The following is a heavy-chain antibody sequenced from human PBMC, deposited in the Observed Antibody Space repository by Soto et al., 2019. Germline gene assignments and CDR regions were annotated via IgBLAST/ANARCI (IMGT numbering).Heavy chain of an antibody. D-gene: IGHD6-13*01. Sequence: SQTLSLTCAISVDSVSSNSAAWNWIRQSPSRGLEWLGRTYYRSKWYNDYAVSVKSRITINPDTSKNQFSLQLNSVTPEDTAVYYCATGYSSSWYNWFDPWGQGTLVTVSS. V-gene: IGHV6-1*01. CDR3: ATGYSSSWYNWFDP. CDR1: VDSVSSNSAA. CDR2: TYYRSKWYN. J-gene: IGHJ5*02.